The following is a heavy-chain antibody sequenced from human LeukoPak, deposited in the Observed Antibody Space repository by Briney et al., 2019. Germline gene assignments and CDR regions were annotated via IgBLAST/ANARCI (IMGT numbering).Heavy chain of an antibody. D-gene: IGHD3-22*01. J-gene: IGHJ4*02. CDR2: IVVGSGNT. CDR1: GFTFTSSA. V-gene: IGHV1-58*01. CDR3: AAMSVVISDPLVFDY. Sequence: SVKVSCKASGFTFTSSAVQWVRQARGQRLEWIGRIVVGSGNTNYAQKFQERVTITRDMSTSTAYMELSSLRSEDTAVYYCAAMSVVISDPLVFDYWGQGTLVTVSS.